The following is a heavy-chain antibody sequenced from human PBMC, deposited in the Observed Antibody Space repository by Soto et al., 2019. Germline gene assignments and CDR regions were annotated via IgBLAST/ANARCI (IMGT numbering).Heavy chain of an antibody. V-gene: IGHV3-30*18. CDR1: GFTFSSYG. CDR3: AKDLLGPGRAYGMDV. Sequence: QVQLVESGGGVVQPGRSLRLSCAASGFTFSSYGMHWVRQAPGKGLEWVAVISYDGSNKYYADSVKGRFTISRDNSKNTLYLHMNSLRAEDTAVYYCAKDLLGPGRAYGMDVWGQGTTFTVSS. J-gene: IGHJ6*02. CDR2: ISYDGSNK. D-gene: IGHD7-27*01.